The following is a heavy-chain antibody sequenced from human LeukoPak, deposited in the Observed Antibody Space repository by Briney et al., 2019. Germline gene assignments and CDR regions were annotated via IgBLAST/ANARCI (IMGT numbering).Heavy chain of an antibody. V-gene: IGHV4-59*08. Sequence: SETLSLTCTVSGGSISSYYWSWIRQPPGKGLEWIGYIYYSGSTNYNPSLKSRVTISVDTSKNQFSLKLSSVTAADTAVYYCARHVSGCFGELVYYYMDVWGKGTTVTVSS. CDR2: IYYSGST. CDR1: GGSISSYY. D-gene: IGHD3-10*01. J-gene: IGHJ6*03. CDR3: ARHVSGCFGELVYYYMDV.